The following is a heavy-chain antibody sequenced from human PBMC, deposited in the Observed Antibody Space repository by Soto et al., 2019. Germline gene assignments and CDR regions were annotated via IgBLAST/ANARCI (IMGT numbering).Heavy chain of an antibody. CDR3: AKDIRLRYFDWARIDV. CDR1: GGSVSSGSYY. D-gene: IGHD3-9*01. Sequence: SETLSLTCTVSGGSVSSGSYYWSWIRQPPGKGLEWIGYIYYSGSTNYNPSLKSRVTISVDTSKNQFSLKLSSVTAADTAVYYCAKDIRLRYFDWARIDVWGQGTTVTVSS. CDR2: IYYSGST. V-gene: IGHV4-61*01. J-gene: IGHJ6*02.